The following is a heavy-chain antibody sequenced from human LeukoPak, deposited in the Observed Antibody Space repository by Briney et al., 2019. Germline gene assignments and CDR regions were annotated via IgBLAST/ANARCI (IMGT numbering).Heavy chain of an antibody. CDR3: ARDLNPAAMDV. J-gene: IGHJ6*04. CDR2: ISSDGSNQ. V-gene: IGHV3-30*03. CDR1: GFTFSSYG. D-gene: IGHD6-13*01. Sequence: PGGSLRLSCAASGFTFSSYGMHWVRQAPGKGLEWVAVISSDGSNQNYADSVKGRFSISRDNSKNTLYLQMNSLRVEDTAMYNCARDLNPAAMDVWGKGTTVTVSS.